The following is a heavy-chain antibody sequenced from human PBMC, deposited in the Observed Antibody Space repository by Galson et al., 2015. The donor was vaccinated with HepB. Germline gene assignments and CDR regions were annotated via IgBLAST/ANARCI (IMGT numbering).Heavy chain of an antibody. V-gene: IGHV3-30*04. CDR1: GFTFSSYA. D-gene: IGHD2-2*01. CDR2: ISYDGSNK. Sequence: SLRLSCAASGFTFSSYAMHWVRQAPGKGLEWVAVISYDGSNKYYADSVKGRFTISRDNSKNTLYLQMNSLRAEDTAVYYCARTIVVVPAPFGYWGQGTLVTVSS. CDR3: ARTIVVVPAPFGY. J-gene: IGHJ4*02.